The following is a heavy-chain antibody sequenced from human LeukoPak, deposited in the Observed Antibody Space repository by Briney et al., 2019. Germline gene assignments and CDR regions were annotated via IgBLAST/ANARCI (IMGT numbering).Heavy chain of an antibody. Sequence: PGGSLRLSCAASGFTFSNYAMNWVRQAPGKGLEWVSGISGSGGSTYYADSVKGRFTISRDNSNNTLYLQMNSLRAEDTAVYYCAKDSRSGRYGLYDYHGMDVWGQGTTVTVSS. CDR2: ISGSGGST. CDR1: GFTFSNYA. CDR3: AKDSRSGRYGLYDYHGMDV. D-gene: IGHD3-10*01. J-gene: IGHJ6*02. V-gene: IGHV3-23*01.